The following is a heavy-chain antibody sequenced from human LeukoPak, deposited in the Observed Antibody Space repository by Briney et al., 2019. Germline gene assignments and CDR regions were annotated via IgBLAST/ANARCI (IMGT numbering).Heavy chain of an antibody. D-gene: IGHD2-2*03. J-gene: IGHJ4*02. CDR2: ITGGGGST. Sequence: QPGRSLRLSHAASRFTFNSYAMSGVPHAPARALECGSAITGGGGSTYYADAAKDRFTISRDRSKTTMYLHMNRLSAEATAVYYCAKGSFPPMDSMIDYWGQGTLVTVSS. V-gene: IGHV3-23*01. CDR3: AKGSFPPMDSMIDY. CDR1: RFTFNSYA.